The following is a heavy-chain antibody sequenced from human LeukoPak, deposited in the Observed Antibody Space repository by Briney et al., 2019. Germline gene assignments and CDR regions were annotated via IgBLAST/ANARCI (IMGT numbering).Heavy chain of an antibody. J-gene: IGHJ6*01. CDR1: GFTFSSYG. CDR2: IGSDNKP. V-gene: IGHV3-23*01. Sequence: GGSWCRSCAASGFTFSSYGMHWVRQAPGKGLEWVSSIGSDNKPHYSESVKGRFAISRDNSKSMLFLQLNSLRAEDTALYYCARDMHYDVAMELWGLGPALTVSS. CDR3: ARDMHYDVAMEL. D-gene: IGHD5-12*01.